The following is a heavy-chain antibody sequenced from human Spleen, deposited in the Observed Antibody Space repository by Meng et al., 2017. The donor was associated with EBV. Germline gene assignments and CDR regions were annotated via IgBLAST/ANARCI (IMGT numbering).Heavy chain of an antibody. D-gene: IGHD3-10*01. CDR2: INHSGST. J-gene: IGHJ4*02. V-gene: IGHV4-34*01. CDR1: GDSFSGYY. Sequence: QVQLQQWGAGLLKPSETLSLPCAVYGDSFSGYYWTWIRQPPGKGLEWIGEINHSGSTNYNPSLKSRVTISVGTSKNQFSLKLSSVITADTAVYYCATTARYYYGSEKPSYNFDYWGQGTLVTVS. CDR3: ATTARYYYGSEKPSYNFDY.